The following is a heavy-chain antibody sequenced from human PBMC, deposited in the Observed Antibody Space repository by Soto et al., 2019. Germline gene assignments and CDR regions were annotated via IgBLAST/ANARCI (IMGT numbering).Heavy chain of an antibody. D-gene: IGHD2-2*01. Sequence: QVQLVESGGGVVQPGRSLGLSCAASGFIFSGFAMHWVRQAPGKGLEWVAFISSDGSNKSYGDAVKGRFTISRDNSKNTLYLQMNSLRAEDTAVYYCAKDRCAGTSCGSVYWGQGTLVTVSS. CDR3: AKDRCAGTSCGSVY. CDR1: GFIFSGFA. J-gene: IGHJ4*02. CDR2: ISSDGSNK. V-gene: IGHV3-30*18.